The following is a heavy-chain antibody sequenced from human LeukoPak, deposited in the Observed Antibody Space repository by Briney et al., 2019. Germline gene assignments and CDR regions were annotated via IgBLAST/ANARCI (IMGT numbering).Heavy chain of an antibody. D-gene: IGHD6-13*01. J-gene: IGHJ4*02. CDR1: GGSFSGYY. V-gene: IGHV4-34*01. Sequence: PSETLSLTCAVYGGSFSGYYWSWIRQPPGKGLEWIGEINHSGSTNYNPSLKSRVTISVDTSKNQFSLKLSSVTAADTAVYYCARGRLRLQQLGVDYWGQGTLVTVSS. CDR2: INHSGST. CDR3: ARGRLRLQQLGVDY.